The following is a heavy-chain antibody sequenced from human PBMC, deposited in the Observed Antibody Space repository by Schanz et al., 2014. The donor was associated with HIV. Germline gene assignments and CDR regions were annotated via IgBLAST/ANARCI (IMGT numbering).Heavy chain of an antibody. CDR1: GFIFDDYA. V-gene: IGHV3-9*01. J-gene: IGHJ2*01. Sequence: EVQLVESGGGLVQPGRSLRLSCAASGFIFDDYAMHWVRQAPGKGLEWVSGISWNSGNIGYADSVKGRFTISRDISKNTLYLQMNSLRAEDTAVYYCALSRPSGYGGSWYFDLWGRGTLVAVSS. D-gene: IGHD2-15*01. CDR3: ALSRPSGYGGSWYFDL. CDR2: ISWNSGNI.